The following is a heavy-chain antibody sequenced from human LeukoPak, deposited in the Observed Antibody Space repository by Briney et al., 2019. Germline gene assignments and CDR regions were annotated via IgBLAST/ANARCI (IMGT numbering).Heavy chain of an antibody. Sequence: SETLSLTCAVYGGSFSGYYWSWIRQPPGKGLEWIGETNHSGSTNYNPSLKSRGTISVDTSKSQFSLKLSSVTAADTAVYYCARGPYCGGDCYSHFDYWGQGTLVTVSS. CDR3: ARGPYCGGDCYSHFDY. D-gene: IGHD2-21*01. CDR1: GGSFSGYY. CDR2: TNHSGST. V-gene: IGHV4-34*01. J-gene: IGHJ4*02.